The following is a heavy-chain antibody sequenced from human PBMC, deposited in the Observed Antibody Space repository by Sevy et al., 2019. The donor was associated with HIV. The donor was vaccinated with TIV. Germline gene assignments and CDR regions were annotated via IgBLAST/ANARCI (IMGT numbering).Heavy chain of an antibody. J-gene: IGHJ5*02. D-gene: IGHD4-17*01. CDR3: ARDFFMTTVVRRTSWLGH. Sequence: GGSLRLSCAASGFNFNSFSLHWVRQAPGKGLEWVALISYDGSNKDYADSVKGRFSISRDNSKNTLHLQMNSLRVEDTAVYYCARDFFMTTVVRRTSWLGHWGQGTLVTVSS. CDR1: GFNFNSFS. CDR2: ISYDGSNK. V-gene: IGHV3-30*04.